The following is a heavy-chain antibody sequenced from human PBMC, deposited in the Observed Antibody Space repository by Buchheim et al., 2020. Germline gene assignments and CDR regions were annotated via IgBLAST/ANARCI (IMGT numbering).Heavy chain of an antibody. CDR3: ARAPEYSSSGSGWSTDY. CDR2: ISYDGSNK. CDR1: GFTFSSYA. V-gene: IGHV3-30-3*01. J-gene: IGHJ4*02. Sequence: QVQLVESGGGVVQPGRSLRLSCAASGFTFSSYAMHWVRQAPGKGLEWVAVISYDGSNKYYADSVKGRFTISRDNSKNPLYLQMNSLRAEDTAVYYCARAPEYSSSGSGWSTDYWGQGTL. D-gene: IGHD6-6*01.